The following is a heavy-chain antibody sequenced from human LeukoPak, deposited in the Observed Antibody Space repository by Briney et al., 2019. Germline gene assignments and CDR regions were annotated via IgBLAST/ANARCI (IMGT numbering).Heavy chain of an antibody. CDR2: ISSSSSYI. V-gene: IGHV3-21*01. CDR3: ARDGLGLTATGAFDI. CDR1: GFSFGTYG. D-gene: IGHD1-26*01. Sequence: GGSLRLSCAASGFSFGTYGMSWVRQVPGKGLEWVSSISSSSSYIYYADSVKGRFTISRDNAKNSLYLQMNSLRAEDTALYYCARDGLGLTATGAFDIWGQGTMVTVSS. J-gene: IGHJ3*02.